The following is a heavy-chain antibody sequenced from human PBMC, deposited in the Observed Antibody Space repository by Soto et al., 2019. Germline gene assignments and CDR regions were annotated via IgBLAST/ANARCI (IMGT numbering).Heavy chain of an antibody. CDR3: ARELIREAAARYYYYYGMDV. D-gene: IGHD6-13*01. CDR2: IWYDGSNK. V-gene: IGHV3-33*01. Sequence: GGSLRLSCAASGFTFSSYGMHWVRQAPGKGLEWVAVIWYDGSNKYYADSVKGRFTISRDNSKNTLYLQMNSLRAEDTAVYYCARELIREAAARYYYYYGMDVWGQGTTVTVSS. CDR1: GFTFSSYG. J-gene: IGHJ6*02.